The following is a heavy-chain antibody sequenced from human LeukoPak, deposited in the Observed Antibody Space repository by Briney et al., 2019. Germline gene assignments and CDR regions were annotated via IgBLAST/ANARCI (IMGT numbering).Heavy chain of an antibody. Sequence: GGSLRLSCAASGFTFSDYTMNWVRQAPGKGLEWVSSICGSTSCIYFADSMKGRFTISRDDAKNSLFLQMNSLRAEDTAVYYCARLRVVPAGIGYWGQGTLVTVSS. J-gene: IGHJ4*02. V-gene: IGHV3-21*01. D-gene: IGHD6-13*01. CDR3: ARLRVVPAGIGY. CDR2: ICGSTSCI. CDR1: GFTFSDYT.